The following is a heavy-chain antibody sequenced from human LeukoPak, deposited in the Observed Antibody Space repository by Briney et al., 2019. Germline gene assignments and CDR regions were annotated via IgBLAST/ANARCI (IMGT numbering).Heavy chain of an antibody. V-gene: IGHV3-74*01. Sequence: GGSLRLSCAASGFIFSSYWMHWVSQAPGNGLVWVSHINSDGSSTSYADSVKGRFTISRDNAKNTLYLQTNSLRAEDTAVYYCARGVAGTWYFDLWGRGTLVTVSS. CDR3: ARGVAGTWYFDL. CDR2: INSDGSST. J-gene: IGHJ2*01. D-gene: IGHD6-19*01. CDR1: GFIFSSYW.